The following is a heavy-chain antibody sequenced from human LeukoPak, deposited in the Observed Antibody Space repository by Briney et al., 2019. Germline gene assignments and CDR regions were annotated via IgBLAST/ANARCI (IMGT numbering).Heavy chain of an antibody. CDR2: MNPNSGNT. D-gene: IGHD3-10*01. Sequence: ASVKVSCKASGYTFTSYDINWVRQATGQGLEWMGWMNPNSGNTGYAQKFQGRVTITRNTSISAAYMELSSLRSEDTAVHYCASGLLWFGESFDYWGQGTLVTVSS. J-gene: IGHJ4*02. CDR1: GYTFTSYD. V-gene: IGHV1-8*03. CDR3: ASGLLWFGESFDY.